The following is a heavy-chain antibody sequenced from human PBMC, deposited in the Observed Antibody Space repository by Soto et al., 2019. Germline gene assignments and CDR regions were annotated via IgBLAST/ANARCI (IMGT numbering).Heavy chain of an antibody. CDR1: GFSLITDRVG. CDR2: IYWDDEK. D-gene: IGHD2-15*01. V-gene: IGHV2-5*02. CDR3: VHRRRVWSGGGCYSCFDF. J-gene: IGHJ4*02. Sequence: SGPTLVNPTQTLTLTCTCSGFSLITDRVGVGWVRQPPGKALECLALIYWDDEKRYSPSLRSRLTITKDTSKNQVVFTMTDLDPVDTGTYYCVHRRRVWSGGGCYSCFDFWGQ.